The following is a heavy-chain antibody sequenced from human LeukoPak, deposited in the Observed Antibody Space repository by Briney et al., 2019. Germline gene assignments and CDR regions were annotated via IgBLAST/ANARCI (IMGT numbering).Heavy chain of an antibody. CDR2: IKQDGSEK. D-gene: IGHD3-9*01. CDR3: AREGDYDILTGYYFYYFDY. Sequence: PGGSLRLSCAAPGFTFTSSWTSWVRQAPGKGLEWVANIKQDGSEKYYVDSVKGRFTISRDNAKNSLYLQMNSLRAEDAAVYYCAREGDYDILTGYYFYYFDYWGQGTLVTVSS. V-gene: IGHV3-7*04. J-gene: IGHJ4*02. CDR1: GFTFTSSW.